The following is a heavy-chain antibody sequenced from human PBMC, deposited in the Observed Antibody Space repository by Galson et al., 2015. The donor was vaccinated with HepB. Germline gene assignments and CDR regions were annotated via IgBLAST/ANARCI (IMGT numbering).Heavy chain of an antibody. V-gene: IGHV1-69*01. CDR2: IIPIFGTA. Sequence: CKASGGTFSGSAISWVRQAPGQGLEWMGGIIPIFGTANYTQKLQGRVTITADESTSTAHMELSSLRSEDTAVYYCARDKLSSRITIFGVVIIHAFDIWGQGTMVTVSS. CDR3: ARDKLSSRITIFGVVIIHAFDI. CDR1: GGTFSGSA. D-gene: IGHD3-3*01. J-gene: IGHJ3*02.